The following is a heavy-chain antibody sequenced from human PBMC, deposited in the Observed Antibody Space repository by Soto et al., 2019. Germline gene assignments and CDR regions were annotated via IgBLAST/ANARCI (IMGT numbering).Heavy chain of an antibody. CDR2: IYYSGST. D-gene: IGHD3-3*01. V-gene: IGHV4-59*08. CDR1: GGSISSYY. CDR3: ARYTIFGVVTQYNWFDP. Sequence: SETLSLTCTVPGGSISSYYWSWIRQPPGKGLEWIGYIYYSGSTNYNPSLKSRVTISVDTSKNQFSLKLSSVTAADTAVYYCARYTIFGVVTQYNWFDPWGQGTLVTVSS. J-gene: IGHJ5*02.